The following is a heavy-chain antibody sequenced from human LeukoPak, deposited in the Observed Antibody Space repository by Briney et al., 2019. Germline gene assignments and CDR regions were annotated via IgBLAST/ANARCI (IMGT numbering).Heavy chain of an antibody. D-gene: IGHD5-12*01. Sequence: GGSLRLSCAASGFTFSSYAMSWVRQAPGKGLEWVPGVSGSGGSTYYADSVKGRFTISRDNSKNTLYLQMNSLRAEDTAVYYCAKDLDIVATITENWGQGTLVTVSS. CDR3: AKDLDIVATITEN. CDR2: VSGSGGST. V-gene: IGHV3-23*01. J-gene: IGHJ4*02. CDR1: GFTFSSYA.